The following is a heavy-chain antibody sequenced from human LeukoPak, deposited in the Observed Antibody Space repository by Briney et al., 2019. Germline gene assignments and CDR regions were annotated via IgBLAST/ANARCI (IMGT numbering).Heavy chain of an antibody. CDR3: ARVDSGNYDY. Sequence: PGGSLRLSCAASGFTFSSYAMSWVRQAPGKGLEWVSGISGSGGSTYYADSVKGRFTISRDNSKNTLFLQMNSLRVEDTAFYYCARVDSGNYDYWGQGTLLTVSS. J-gene: IGHJ4*02. CDR2: ISGSGGST. D-gene: IGHD1-26*01. V-gene: IGHV3-23*01. CDR1: GFTFSSYA.